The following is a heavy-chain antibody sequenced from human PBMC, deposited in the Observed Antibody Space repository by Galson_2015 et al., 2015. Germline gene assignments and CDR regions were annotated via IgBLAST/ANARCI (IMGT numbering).Heavy chain of an antibody. CDR1: FSSYG. CDR2: IWYDGSNK. J-gene: IGHJ4*02. CDR3: ARGGDSSGYLDY. V-gene: IGHV3-33*01. Sequence: FSSYGMHWVRQAPGKGLEWVAVIWYDGSNKYYADSVKGRFTISRDNSKNTLYLQMNSLRAEDTAVYYCARGGDSSGYLDYWGQGTLVTVSS. D-gene: IGHD3-22*01.